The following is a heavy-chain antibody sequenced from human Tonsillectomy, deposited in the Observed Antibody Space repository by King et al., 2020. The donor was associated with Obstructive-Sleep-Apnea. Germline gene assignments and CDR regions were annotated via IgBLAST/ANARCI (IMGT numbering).Heavy chain of an antibody. J-gene: IGHJ5*02. D-gene: IGHD6-19*01. CDR3: ARDPGYAVTEDQDNMYFDP. CDR2: FYESGST. V-gene: IGHV4-39*07. CDR1: GGSIGSITSS. Sequence: QLQESGPGLVKPSETLSLICTVSGGSIGSITSSWGGIRQPPGKGLEWVARFYESGSTPYSPSLISRVTISVDRSKNQFSLKLLSVTAADTAVYYCARDPGYAVTEDQDNMYFDPWGQGTLVTVST.